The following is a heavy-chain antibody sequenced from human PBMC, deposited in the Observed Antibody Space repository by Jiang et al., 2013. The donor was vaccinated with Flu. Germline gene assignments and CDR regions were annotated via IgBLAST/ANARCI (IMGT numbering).Heavy chain of an antibody. V-gene: IGHV1-2*06. D-gene: IGHD7-27*01. Sequence: VKVSCKASGYIFTDDYIHWVRQAPGQGLEWVGRINPNSGGTNYAQKFQGRVTMTRDTSISTAYMELSRLRSDDTAVYYCARDNWGDAFDIWGQGTMVTVSS. CDR3: ARDNWGDAFDI. J-gene: IGHJ3*02. CDR1: GYIFTDDY. CDR2: INPNSGGT.